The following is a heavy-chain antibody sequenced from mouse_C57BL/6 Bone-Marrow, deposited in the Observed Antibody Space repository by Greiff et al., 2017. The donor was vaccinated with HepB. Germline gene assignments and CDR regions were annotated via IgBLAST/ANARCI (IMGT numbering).Heavy chain of an antibody. CDR3: ARQVLPYFDY. V-gene: IGHV5-6*01. CDR2: IGSGGSYT. CDR1: GFTFSSYG. J-gene: IGHJ2*01. D-gene: IGHD1-1*01. Sequence: EVKLVESGGDLVKPGGSLKLSCAASGFTFSSYGMSWVRQTPDKRLEWVATIGSGGSYTYYPDSVKGRFTISRDKAKNTLYLQMSSLKSEDTAMYYCARQVLPYFDYWGQGTTLTVSS.